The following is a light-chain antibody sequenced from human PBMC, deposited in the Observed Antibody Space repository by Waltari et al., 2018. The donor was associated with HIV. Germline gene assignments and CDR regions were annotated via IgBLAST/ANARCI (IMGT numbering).Light chain of an antibody. Sequence: EIVMTQSPDTLSVSPGDRATTSCRASQSVGGILAWYQVRPGQTPSLLIYGATSRTTGFPARFSGRGSGTEFTLTISGLQSEDFAIYYCQQYNELPQTFGQGTRV. CDR3: QQYNELPQT. CDR1: QSVGGI. V-gene: IGKV3-15*01. J-gene: IGKJ1*01. CDR2: GAT.